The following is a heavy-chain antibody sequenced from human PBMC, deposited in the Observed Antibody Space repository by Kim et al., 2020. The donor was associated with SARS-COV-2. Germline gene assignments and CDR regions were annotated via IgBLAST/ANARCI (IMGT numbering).Heavy chain of an antibody. CDR3: ARGGSYGGKGPFNFPFDY. CDR1: GGTFSSYA. Sequence: SVKVSCKASGGTFSSYAISWVRQAPGQGLEWMGGIIPIFGTANYAQKFQGRVTITADESTSTAYMELSSLRSEDTAVYYCARGGSYGGKGPFNFPFDYWGQGTLVTVSS. J-gene: IGHJ4*02. D-gene: IGHD1-26*01. V-gene: IGHV1-69*13. CDR2: IIPIFGTA.